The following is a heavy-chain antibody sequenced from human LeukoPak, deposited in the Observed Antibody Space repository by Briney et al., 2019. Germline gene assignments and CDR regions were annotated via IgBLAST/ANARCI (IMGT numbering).Heavy chain of an antibody. Sequence: GGSLRLSCAASGLTVSSNYMSWVRQAPGKGLEWVSVIYSGGSTYYADSVKGRFTISRDNSKNTLYLQMNSLRAEDTAVYYCARDGYGDYSYYWGQGTLVTVSS. V-gene: IGHV3-66*01. CDR1: GLTVSSNY. J-gene: IGHJ4*02. CDR2: IYSGGST. D-gene: IGHD4-17*01. CDR3: ARDGYGDYSYY.